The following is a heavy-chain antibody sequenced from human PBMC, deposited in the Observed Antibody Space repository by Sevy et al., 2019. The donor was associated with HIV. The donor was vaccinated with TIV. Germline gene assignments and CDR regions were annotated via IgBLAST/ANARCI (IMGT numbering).Heavy chain of an antibody. CDR2: TSYDGINK. Sequence: GGSLRLSCTVSGFIFSNFAMHWVRQAPGKGLEWVAITSYDGINKYYADSLKGRFTVSRDNSRNILSLEMSSLRRDDTAVYYCARGENDDEFFQYWGQGTLVTVSS. D-gene: IGHD1-26*01. CDR1: GFIFSNFA. CDR3: ARGENDDEFFQY. V-gene: IGHV3-30*04. J-gene: IGHJ1*01.